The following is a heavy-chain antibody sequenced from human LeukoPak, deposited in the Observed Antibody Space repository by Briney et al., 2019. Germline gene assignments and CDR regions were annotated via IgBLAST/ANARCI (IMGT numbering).Heavy chain of an antibody. V-gene: IGHV3-21*01. CDR1: GFIFSGYH. Sequence: GGSLRLSCAASGFIFSGYHMNWVRQAPGKGLEWVSSISSSSSSIYYAGSVKGRFTISRDNTQKSLYLQMNSLRAEDTAVYYCARAPRGRWLQLMDAFDIWGQGTMVTVSS. D-gene: IGHD5-24*01. J-gene: IGHJ3*02. CDR2: ISSSSSSI. CDR3: ARAPRGRWLQLMDAFDI.